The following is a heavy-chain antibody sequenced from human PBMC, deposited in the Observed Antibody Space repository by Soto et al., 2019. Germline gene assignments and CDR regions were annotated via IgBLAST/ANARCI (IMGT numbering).Heavy chain of an antibody. V-gene: IGHV5-51*01. D-gene: IGHD2-2*01. Sequence: GESLKISCKGSGYSFTSYWIGWVRQMPGKGLEWMGIIYPGDSDTRYSPSFQGQVTISADKSISTAYLQWSSLKASDTAMYYCASNSGVVVKAPKHYYYYGMDVWGQGTTVTVSS. CDR2: IYPGDSDT. J-gene: IGHJ6*02. CDR3: ASNSGVVVKAPKHYYYYGMDV. CDR1: GYSFTSYW.